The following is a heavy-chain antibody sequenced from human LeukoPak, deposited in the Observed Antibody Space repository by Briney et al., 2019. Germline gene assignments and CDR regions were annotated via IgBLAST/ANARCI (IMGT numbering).Heavy chain of an antibody. CDR2: ISSSGSTI. Sequence: GGSLRLSCAASGFTFSSYEMNWVRQAPGKGLEWVSYISSSGSTIYYADSVKGRFTISRDNAKNSLYLQMNSLRSEDTAVYYCARARSARTTGTTWWEFDYWGQGTLVTVSS. D-gene: IGHD1-1*01. CDR1: GFTFSSYE. V-gene: IGHV3-48*03. J-gene: IGHJ4*02. CDR3: ARARSARTTGTTWWEFDY.